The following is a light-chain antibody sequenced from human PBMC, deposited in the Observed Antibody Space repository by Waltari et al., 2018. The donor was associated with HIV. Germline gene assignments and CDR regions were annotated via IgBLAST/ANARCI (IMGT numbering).Light chain of an antibody. J-gene: IGKJ4*01. CDR2: DAS. CDR3: QQRSNWPPT. Sequence: EIVLTQYPATLSLSPGERATVSCSASQSVSSYLAWYQQKPGQAPRLLIYDASNRATGIPARFSGSGSGTDFTLTISSLEPEDFAVYYCQQRSNWPPTFGGGTKVEIK. CDR1: QSVSSY. V-gene: IGKV3-11*01.